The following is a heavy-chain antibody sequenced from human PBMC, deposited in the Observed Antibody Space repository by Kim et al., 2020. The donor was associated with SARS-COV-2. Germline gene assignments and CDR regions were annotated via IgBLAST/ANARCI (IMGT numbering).Heavy chain of an antibody. J-gene: IGHJ5*02. Sequence: PSLKSRYTISQDKSKNQFSLRLTLVTAADTAVYYCARVGAGCSASSCYLDTWGQGTLVTVSS. CDR3: ARVGAGCSASSCYLDT. V-gene: IGHV4-4*02. D-gene: IGHD6-13*01.